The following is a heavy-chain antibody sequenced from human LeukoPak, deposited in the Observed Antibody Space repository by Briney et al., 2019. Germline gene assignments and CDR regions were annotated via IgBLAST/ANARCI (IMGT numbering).Heavy chain of an antibody. CDR2: ISSSSTYL. CDR1: GFTFSLFA. Sequence: GGSLRLSCAASGFTFSLFAMDWVRQAPGKGLEWVASISSSSTYLYYTDSVKGRFTISRDNAKNTLYLQMNSLRVEDTAVYYCAKATSVTTLFDYWGQGTLVTVSS. CDR3: AKATSVTTLFDY. V-gene: IGHV3-21*04. J-gene: IGHJ4*02. D-gene: IGHD4-17*01.